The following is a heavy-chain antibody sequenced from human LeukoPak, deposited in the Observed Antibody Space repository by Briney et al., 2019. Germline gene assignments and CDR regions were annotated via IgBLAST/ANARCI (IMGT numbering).Heavy chain of an antibody. CDR1: GFTLSNAW. CDR2: IKSKTDGGTT. D-gene: IGHD3-22*01. J-gene: IGHJ4*02. V-gene: IGHV3-15*07. CDR3: STTYYYDSSEGY. Sequence: TGGSLRLSCAASGFTLSNAWMKWVRQALRKGQEWVGRIKSKTDGGTTDYAAPVKGRFTISRDDSKNTLYLQMNSLKTEDTAVYYCSTTYYYDSSEGYWGQGTLVTVSS.